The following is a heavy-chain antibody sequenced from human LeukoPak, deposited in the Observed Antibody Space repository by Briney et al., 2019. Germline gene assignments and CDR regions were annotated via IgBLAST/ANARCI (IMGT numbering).Heavy chain of an antibody. CDR2: ISWDGGST. D-gene: IGHD3-10*01. CDR3: AKGGYYYGSGSFDY. CDR1: GFTFDDYT. J-gene: IGHJ4*02. V-gene: IGHV3-43*01. Sequence: PGGSPRLSCAASGFTFDDYTMHWVRQAPGKGLEWVSLISWDGGSTYYADSVKGRFTISRDNSKNSLYLQMNSLRTEDTALYYCAKGGYYYGSGSFDYWGQGTLVTVSS.